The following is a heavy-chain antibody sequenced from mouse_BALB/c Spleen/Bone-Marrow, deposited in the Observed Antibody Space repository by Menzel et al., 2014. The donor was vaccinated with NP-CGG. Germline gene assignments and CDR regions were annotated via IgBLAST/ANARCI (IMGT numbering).Heavy chain of an antibody. CDR2: IWGDGST. J-gene: IGHJ4*01. D-gene: IGHD2-4*01. V-gene: IGHV2-6-7*01. Sequence: VKLVEPGPGLVAPSQSLSITCTVSGFSLTGYGVNWVRQPPGKGLEWLGMIWGDGSTDYNSALKSRLSISKDNSKSQVFLKMNSLQTDDTARYYCARGEDYDDYYAMDYWGQGTSVTVSS. CDR1: GFSLTGYG. CDR3: ARGEDYDDYYAMDY.